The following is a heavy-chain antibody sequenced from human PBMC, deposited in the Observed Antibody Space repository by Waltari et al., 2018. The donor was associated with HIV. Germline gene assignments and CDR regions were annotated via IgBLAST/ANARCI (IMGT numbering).Heavy chain of an antibody. CDR3: AKDLTTLLRGGGLDP. D-gene: IGHD3-10*01. J-gene: IGHJ5*02. CDR1: ESTFSKVA. CDR2: IHSYGSRK. V-gene: IGHV3-30*02. Sequence: VQLRVSGGGRVGSGVSLSRRCVTTESTFSKVAMHWVRKAPGKGLEWLALIHSYGSRKLYRESVKGRFIISRDQSKKTLYLQINSLRPDDTAVYYGAKDLTTLLRGGGLDPWGQGTLVTVSS.